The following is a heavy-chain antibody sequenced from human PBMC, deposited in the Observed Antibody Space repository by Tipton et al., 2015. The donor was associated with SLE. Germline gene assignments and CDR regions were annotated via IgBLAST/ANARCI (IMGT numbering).Heavy chain of an antibody. CDR1: GGSISSGSYY. Sequence: LRLSCTVSGGSISSGSYYWSWIRQPAGKGLEWIGRIYTSGSTNYNPSLKSRVTISVDTSKNQFSLKLSSVTAADTAVYYCARHEAAAAVDYWGQGTLVTVSS. CDR2: IYTSGST. J-gene: IGHJ4*02. CDR3: ARHEAAAAVDY. V-gene: IGHV4-61*02. D-gene: IGHD6-13*01.